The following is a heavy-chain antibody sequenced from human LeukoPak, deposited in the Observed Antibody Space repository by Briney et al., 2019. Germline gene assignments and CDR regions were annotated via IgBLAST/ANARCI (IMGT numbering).Heavy chain of an antibody. CDR1: GFTFSSYA. CDR3: AKATYYYDSSGYYSYYYGMDV. Sequence: PGGSLRLSCAASGFTFSSYAMHWVRQAPGKGLEWVAAISHDGSNNYYADSVKGRFTISRDNSKNTLYLQMNSLRAEDTAVYYCAKATYYYDSSGYYSYYYGMDVWGQGTTVTVSS. D-gene: IGHD3-22*01. CDR2: ISHDGSNN. V-gene: IGHV3-30-3*01. J-gene: IGHJ6*02.